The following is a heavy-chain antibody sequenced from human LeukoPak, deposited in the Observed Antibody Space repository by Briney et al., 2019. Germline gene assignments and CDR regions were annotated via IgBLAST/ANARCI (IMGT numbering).Heavy chain of an antibody. CDR3: ARVKTKLYYYGSGSPEAFDI. Sequence: GGSLGLSCAASGFTFSSYSMNWVRQAPGKGLEWVSYITRSSSNIYNADSVKGRFTISRDNAKNSLYLQMNSLRDEDTAVYYCARVKTKLYYYGSGSPEAFDIWGQGTMVTVSS. J-gene: IGHJ3*02. CDR2: ITRSSSNI. D-gene: IGHD3-10*01. V-gene: IGHV3-48*02. CDR1: GFTFSSYS.